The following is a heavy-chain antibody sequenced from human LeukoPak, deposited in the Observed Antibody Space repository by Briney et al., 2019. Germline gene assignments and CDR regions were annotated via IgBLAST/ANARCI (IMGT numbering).Heavy chain of an antibody. CDR3: ARDEQDSSSWYARWFDP. CDR1: GYSFTGYY. Sequence: ASVKVSCKTSGYSFTGYYIHWVRQAPGQGLEWMGRINPNSGGPNYGQKFQGTVTMTRDTSISTAYLELSNLRSDDTAVYYCARDEQDSSSWYARWFDPWGQGTLVTVSS. CDR2: INPNSGGP. D-gene: IGHD6-13*01. J-gene: IGHJ5*02. V-gene: IGHV1-2*06.